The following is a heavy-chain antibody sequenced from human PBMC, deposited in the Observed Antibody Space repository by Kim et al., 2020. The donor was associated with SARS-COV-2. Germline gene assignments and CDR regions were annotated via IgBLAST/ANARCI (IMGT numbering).Heavy chain of an antibody. CDR3: ARAGLKTYYDILTNGRDYYYYGMDV. J-gene: IGHJ6*02. CDR2: IYYSGST. V-gene: IGHV4-59*13. D-gene: IGHD3-9*01. Sequence: SETLSLTCTVSGGSISSYYWSWIRQPPGKGLEWIGYIYYSGSTNYNPSLKSRVTISVDTSKNQFSLKLSSVTAADTAVYYCARAGLKTYYDILTNGRDYYYYGMDVWGQGTTVTVSS. CDR1: GGSISSYY.